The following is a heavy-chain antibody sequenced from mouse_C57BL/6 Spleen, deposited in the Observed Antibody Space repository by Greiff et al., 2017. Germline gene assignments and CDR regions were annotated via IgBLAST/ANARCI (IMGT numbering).Heavy chain of an antibody. CDR3: ARFAVATTVADWYFDV. V-gene: IGHV1-52*01. CDR2: IDPSDSET. CDR1: GYTFTSYW. Sequence: QVQLQQPGAELVRPGSSVKLSCKASGYTFTSYWMHWVKQRPIQGLEWIGNIDPSDSETHYNQKFKDKATLAVDKSASTAYMPLSSLTSEDSAVYYGARFAVATTVADWYFDVWGTGTTVTVSS. J-gene: IGHJ1*03. D-gene: IGHD1-1*01.